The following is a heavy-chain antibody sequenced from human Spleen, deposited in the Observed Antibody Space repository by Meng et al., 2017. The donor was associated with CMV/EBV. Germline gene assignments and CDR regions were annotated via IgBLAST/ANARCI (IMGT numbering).Heavy chain of an antibody. CDR1: GFIFSSYW. D-gene: IGHD3-10*01. CDR2: MRPDGTEK. V-gene: IGHV3-7*01. J-gene: IGHJ4*02. Sequence: GESLKISCAASGFIFSSYWLSWVRQAPGKGLEWVAKMRPDGTEKFYVDSVKGRFSISRDNAKNSLFLQMNSLRGEDTAIYYCARRWGEDYWGQGTLVTVSS. CDR3: ARRWGEDY.